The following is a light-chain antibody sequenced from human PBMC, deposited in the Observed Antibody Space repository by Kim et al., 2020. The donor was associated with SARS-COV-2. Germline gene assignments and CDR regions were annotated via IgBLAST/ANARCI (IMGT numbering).Light chain of an antibody. V-gene: IGKV1-5*01. CDR3: QEYKSDSWT. CDR2: DAS. Sequence: GDRVTITCRTSQSINIWLAWYQQKPGKAPNLLIYDASILESGVPSRFSGNGSGTQFTLTISSLQPDDFATYYCQEYKSDSWTFGQGTKVDIK. CDR1: QSINIW. J-gene: IGKJ1*01.